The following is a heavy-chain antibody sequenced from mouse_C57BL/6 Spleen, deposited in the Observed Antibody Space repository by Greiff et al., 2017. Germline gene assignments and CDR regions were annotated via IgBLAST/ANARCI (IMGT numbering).Heavy chain of an antibody. V-gene: IGHV1-7*01. CDR3: ASTVVARAMDY. Sequence: VQLQQSGAELAKPGASVKLSCKASGYTFTSYWMHWVKQRPGQGLAWIGYINPSSGYTKYNQKFKDKATLTADKSSSTAYMQLSSLTYEDSAVYYCASTVVARAMDYWGQGTSVTVSS. J-gene: IGHJ4*01. CDR1: GYTFTSYW. D-gene: IGHD1-1*01. CDR2: INPSSGYT.